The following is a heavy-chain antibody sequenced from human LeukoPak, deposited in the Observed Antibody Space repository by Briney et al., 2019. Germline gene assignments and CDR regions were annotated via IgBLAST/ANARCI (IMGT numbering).Heavy chain of an antibody. V-gene: IGHV4-39*01. CDR2: IYYSGTT. J-gene: IGHJ4*02. D-gene: IGHD3-10*01. CDR3: ARRTKDSGFGELQYYFDY. CDR1: GGSISSSGNY. Sequence: SETLSLTCTVSGGSISSSGNYWGWLRQPPGRGLEWVGTIYYSGTTYYNPSLKSPVTISVDTSKNQFSLKLSSVTAADTAVYYCARRTKDSGFGELQYYFDYWGQGTLVTVSS.